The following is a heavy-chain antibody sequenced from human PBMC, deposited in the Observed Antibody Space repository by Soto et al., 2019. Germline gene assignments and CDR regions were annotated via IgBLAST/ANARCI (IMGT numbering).Heavy chain of an antibody. Sequence: SETLSLTCTVSDAFVCSDSYFWTWIRQPPWKGLEGIAYISHTGDTNYNPSLKRRFTISIDTSKNQFSLTVTSVTPSDTALYFCARIVVGVTVDLWGQGSLVTVSS. J-gene: IGHJ4*01. V-gene: IGHV4-61*01. CDR3: ARIVVGVTVDL. CDR1: DAFVCSDSYF. D-gene: IGHD1-26*01. CDR2: ISHTGDT.